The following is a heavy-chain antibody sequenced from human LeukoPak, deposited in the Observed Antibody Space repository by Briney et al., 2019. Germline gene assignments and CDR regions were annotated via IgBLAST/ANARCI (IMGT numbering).Heavy chain of an antibody. CDR2: IYYTGKI. CDR3: VRRDTGWNYFDY. D-gene: IGHD6-19*01. V-gene: IGHV4-59*08. Sequence: SETLSLTCAVSGGSINSHYWGWIRQPPGKGLQWIGDIYYTGKINYNPSLKSRVTITLDTSKDHLSLNLTSVLAADTAIYYCVRRDTGWNYFDYWGQGILVTASS. J-gene: IGHJ4*02. CDR1: GGSINSHY.